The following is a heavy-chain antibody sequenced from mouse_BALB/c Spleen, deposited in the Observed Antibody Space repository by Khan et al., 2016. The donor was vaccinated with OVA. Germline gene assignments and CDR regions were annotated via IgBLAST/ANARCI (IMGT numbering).Heavy chain of an antibody. CDR3: ARKNGSDFDY. V-gene: IGHV1-20*02. J-gene: IGHJ2*01. D-gene: IGHD1-1*01. CDR2: INPHIGET. Sequence: VQLKESGPELVKPGASVKISCKASGYSFTGYFMNWVMQSHGKSLEWIGRINPHIGETFYNQKFVGKATLTVDESSSTAHMELRSLVSEDSAVYFCARKNGSDFDYWGQGTTLTVSS. CDR1: GYSFTGYF.